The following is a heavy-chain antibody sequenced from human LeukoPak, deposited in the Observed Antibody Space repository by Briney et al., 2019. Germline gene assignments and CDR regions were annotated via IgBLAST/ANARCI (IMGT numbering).Heavy chain of an antibody. CDR1: GFTFSSYA. CDR2: VSGSGGST. D-gene: IGHD3-22*01. J-gene: IGHJ4*02. Sequence: GGSLRLSCAASGFTFSSYAMSWGRQGPGKGLEWVSGVSGSGGSTYYADSVKGRFTISRDNSKNTLYLQMTSLRSEDTAVYYCAKDLGNYYDSSGYPEYCGQGTLVTVSS. V-gene: IGHV3-23*01. CDR3: AKDLGNYYDSSGYPEY.